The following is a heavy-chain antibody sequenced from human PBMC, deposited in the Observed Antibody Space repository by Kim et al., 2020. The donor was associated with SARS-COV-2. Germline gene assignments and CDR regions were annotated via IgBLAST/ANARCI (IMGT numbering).Heavy chain of an antibody. V-gene: IGHV3-23*01. J-gene: IGHJ4*02. D-gene: IGHD6-19*01. CDR2: IIRTYST. Sequence: GGSLRLSCAASGFNFNTFAMSWVRQAPGKGLEWVSGIIRTYSTYYADSVKGRFTISRDVSKNTVYLQKNSVGAEDTAIDYCTKDRSSGDGFWGFDSWGQGALVTVSS. CDR3: TKDRSSGDGFWGFDS. CDR1: GFNFNTFA.